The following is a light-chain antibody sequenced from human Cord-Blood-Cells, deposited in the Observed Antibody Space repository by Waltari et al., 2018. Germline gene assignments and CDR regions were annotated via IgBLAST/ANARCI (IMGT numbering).Light chain of an antibody. CDR2: WAS. J-gene: IGKJ4*01. CDR3: QQYYSTPVT. CDR1: QSVLYSSNNKNY. V-gene: IGKV4-1*01. Sequence: IVMTQSPDSLAVSLGARATINCKSSQSVLYSSNNKNYLAWYQQKPGQPPKLLIYWASTRESGVPDRFSGSGSGTDFTLTISSLQAEDVAVYYCQQYYSTPVTFGRGTKVEIK.